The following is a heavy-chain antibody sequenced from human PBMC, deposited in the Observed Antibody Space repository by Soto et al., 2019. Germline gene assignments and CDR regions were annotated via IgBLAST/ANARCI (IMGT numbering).Heavy chain of an antibody. D-gene: IGHD3-10*01. V-gene: IGHV1-3*04. J-gene: IGHJ4*02. CDR1: GYTFTTYT. Sequence: ASVKVSCKASGYTFTTYTIHWVRQAPGQRLEWMGWINTGNGNTKYSPKFQGRVTITRDTSASTAYVDLSSLRSEDTAVYYCARDLYGSGTYCFDYWGQGTLVTVSS. CDR2: INTGNGNT. CDR3: ARDLYGSGTYCFDY.